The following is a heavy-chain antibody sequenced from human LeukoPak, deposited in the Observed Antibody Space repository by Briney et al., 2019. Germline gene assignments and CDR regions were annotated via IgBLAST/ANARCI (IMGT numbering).Heavy chain of an antibody. Sequence: PSETLSLTCAVYGGSFSGYYWSWIRQPPGKGLEWIGEINHSGSTNYNPSLKSRVTISVDTSKNQFSLKLSSVTAADTAVYYCARRPRGDGGNPRKAFDIWDQGTMVTVSS. D-gene: IGHD4-23*01. CDR2: INHSGST. J-gene: IGHJ3*02. CDR1: GGSFSGYY. CDR3: ARRPRGDGGNPRKAFDI. V-gene: IGHV4-34*01.